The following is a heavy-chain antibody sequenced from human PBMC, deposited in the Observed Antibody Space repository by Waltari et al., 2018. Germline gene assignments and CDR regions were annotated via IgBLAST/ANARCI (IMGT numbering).Heavy chain of an antibody. CDR1: GGSISSHS. CDR3: ARGGNCGGDCYLGY. V-gene: IGHV4-59*11. Sequence: QVQLQESGPGLVKPSETLSLTCTVSGGSISSHSWSWIRQPPGKGLEWIGYIYYSGSTNYNPSLKSRVTISVDTSKNQFSLKLSSVTAADTAVYYCARGGNCGGDCYLGYWGQGTLVTVSS. J-gene: IGHJ4*02. CDR2: IYYSGST. D-gene: IGHD2-21*01.